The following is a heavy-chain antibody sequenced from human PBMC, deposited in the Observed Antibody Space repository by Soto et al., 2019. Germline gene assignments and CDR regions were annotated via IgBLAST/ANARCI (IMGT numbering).Heavy chain of an antibody. Sequence: GGSLRLSCAASGFTFRKYAMHWVRQAPGKGLEWVAVISYDGSNKYYADSVKGRFTISRDNSKNTLYLQMSSLRYDDTAVYYCARENYGAHYFDYWGQGTLVTVSS. D-gene: IGHD4-17*01. CDR1: GFTFRKYA. V-gene: IGHV3-30-3*01. J-gene: IGHJ4*02. CDR2: ISYDGSNK. CDR3: ARENYGAHYFDY.